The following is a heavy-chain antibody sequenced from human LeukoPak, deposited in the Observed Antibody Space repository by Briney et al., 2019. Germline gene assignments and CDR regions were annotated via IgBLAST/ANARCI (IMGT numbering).Heavy chain of an antibody. CDR2: IIPILGIA. Sequence: GSSVKVSCKASGGTFSSYAISWVRQAPGQGLEWMGRIIPILGIANYAQKFQGRVTITADKSTSTAYMELSSLRSEDTAVYYCARRVEGNWFDSWGQGTLVTVSS. CDR3: ARRVEGNWFDS. D-gene: IGHD2-15*01. J-gene: IGHJ5*01. CDR1: GGTFSSYA. V-gene: IGHV1-69*04.